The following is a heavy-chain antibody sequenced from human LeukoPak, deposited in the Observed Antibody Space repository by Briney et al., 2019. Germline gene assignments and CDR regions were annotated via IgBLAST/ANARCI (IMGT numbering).Heavy chain of an antibody. J-gene: IGHJ4*02. Sequence: ASVKVSCKTSGYSFTGYYMHWVRQAPGQGLEWMGWINPYSGDTVYAQKFQGRLTVTRVTSISTAYMELSRLRPDDTAVYYCARGTMNLDYWGQGSLVTVSS. CDR1: GYSFTGYY. CDR3: ARGTMNLDY. D-gene: IGHD3-22*01. CDR2: INPYSGDT. V-gene: IGHV1-2*02.